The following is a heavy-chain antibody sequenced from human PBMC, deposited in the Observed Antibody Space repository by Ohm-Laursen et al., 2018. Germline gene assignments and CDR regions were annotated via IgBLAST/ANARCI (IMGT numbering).Heavy chain of an antibody. CDR2: ISSSSSYI. V-gene: IGHV3-21*04. CDR3: AKDAWDYYDSSGSRYYYYYGMDV. Sequence: SLRLSCAASGFTFSSYSMNWVRQAPGKGLEWVSSISSSSSYIYYADSVKGRFTISRDNAKNSLYLQMNSLRAEDTALYYCAKDAWDYYDSSGSRYYYYYGMDVWGQGTTVTVSS. D-gene: IGHD3-22*01. J-gene: IGHJ6*02. CDR1: GFTFSSYS.